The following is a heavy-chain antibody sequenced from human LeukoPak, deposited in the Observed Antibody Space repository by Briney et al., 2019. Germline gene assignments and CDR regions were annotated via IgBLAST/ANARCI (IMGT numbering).Heavy chain of an antibody. Sequence: GGFLRLSCAASGFTFSDYYMSWIRQAPGKGLEWVSYISSSGSTIYYADSVKGRFTISRDNAKNSLYLQMNSLRAEDTAVYYCARVGTIFGVVIIRGDAFDIWGQGTMVTVSS. CDR3: ARVGTIFGVVIIRGDAFDI. V-gene: IGHV3-11*04. D-gene: IGHD3-3*01. CDR2: ISSSGSTI. CDR1: GFTFSDYY. J-gene: IGHJ3*02.